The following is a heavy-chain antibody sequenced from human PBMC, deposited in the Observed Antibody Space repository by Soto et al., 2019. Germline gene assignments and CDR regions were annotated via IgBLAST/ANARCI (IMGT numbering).Heavy chain of an antibody. Sequence: SENLSLTCSVSGGSITSGGFFWSWVRQDPGEGLELIAYIYYSGYTYYHPSLKSRLSISLDTSKNQFSLKLSSVTAADTAVYYCARGSSTNYGMDVWGQGTTGTVCS. CDR1: GGSITSGGFF. CDR2: IYYSGYT. J-gene: IGHJ6*02. D-gene: IGHD6-6*01. CDR3: ARGSSTNYGMDV. V-gene: IGHV4-31*03.